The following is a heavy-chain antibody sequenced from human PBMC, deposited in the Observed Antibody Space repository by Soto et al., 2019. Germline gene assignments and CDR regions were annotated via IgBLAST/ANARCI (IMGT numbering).Heavy chain of an antibody. CDR1: GGSISSYY. CDR3: AGLGGWSVGY. D-gene: IGHD3-16*01. J-gene: IGHJ4*02. CDR2: IYYSGST. V-gene: IGHV4-59*08. Sequence: QVQLQESGPGLVKPSETLSLTCTVSGGSISSYYWSWIRQPPGKGLEWIGYIYYSGSTNYNPSLKTRIPISVATAIKHHSPMLSSVTAAETAVNYSAGLGGWSVGYWGQRTLGTVSS.